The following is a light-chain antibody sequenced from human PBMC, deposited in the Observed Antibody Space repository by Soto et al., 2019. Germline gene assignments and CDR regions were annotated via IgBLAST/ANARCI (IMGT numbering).Light chain of an antibody. CDR3: QQYNSYSPYT. CDR1: QSISSW. J-gene: IGKJ2*01. Sequence: DIQMTQSPSTLSASVGDRVTITCRASQSISSWLAWYQQKPGKAPKLLIYKASSLESGGPSRFSGSGSGTEFTLPISSLQPDDFAPYYCQQYNSYSPYTFGQGTKLEIK. CDR2: KAS. V-gene: IGKV1-5*03.